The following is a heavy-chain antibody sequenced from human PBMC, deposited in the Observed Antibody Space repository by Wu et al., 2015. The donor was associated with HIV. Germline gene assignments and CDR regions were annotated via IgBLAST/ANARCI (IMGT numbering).Heavy chain of an antibody. CDR2: IIPIFGTA. CDR1: GYSFSDYH. V-gene: IGHV1-69*13. Sequence: QIQLVQSGAEVKKPGASVKVSCKASGYSFSDYHIHWVRQAPGQGLEWMGGIIPIFGTANYAQKFQGRVTITADESTSTAYMELSSLRSEDTAVYYCARGAKGNWFDPWGQGTLVTVSS. CDR3: ARGAKGNWFDP. J-gene: IGHJ5*02.